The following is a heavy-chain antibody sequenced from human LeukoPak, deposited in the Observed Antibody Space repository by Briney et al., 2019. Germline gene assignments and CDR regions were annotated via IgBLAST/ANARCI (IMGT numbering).Heavy chain of an antibody. D-gene: IGHD4-17*01. J-gene: IGHJ4*02. V-gene: IGHV3-21*01. CDR1: GFTFSSYS. CDR3: ARDGVRGFTATTPFDY. CDR2: ISSSGNNI. Sequence: GGSLRLSCAASGFTFSSYSMNWVRQAPGKGLEWVSSISSSGNNIYYADSVKGRFTISRDNAKNSLSLQMNSPRVEDTAVYYCARDGVRGFTATTPFDYWGPGTLVTVSS.